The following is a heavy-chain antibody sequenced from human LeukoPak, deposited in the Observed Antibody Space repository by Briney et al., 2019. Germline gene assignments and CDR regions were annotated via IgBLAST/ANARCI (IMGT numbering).Heavy chain of an antibody. V-gene: IGHV3-21*01. CDR2: ISSSSSYI. Sequence: GGSLRLSCAASGFTFSSYSVNWVRQAPGKGLEWVSSISSSSSYIYYADSVKGRFTISRDNAKNSLYLQMNSLRAEDTAVYYCAREDYGDYSPALGWGQGTLVTVSS. J-gene: IGHJ4*02. CDR3: AREDYGDYSPALG. D-gene: IGHD4-17*01. CDR1: GFTFSSYS.